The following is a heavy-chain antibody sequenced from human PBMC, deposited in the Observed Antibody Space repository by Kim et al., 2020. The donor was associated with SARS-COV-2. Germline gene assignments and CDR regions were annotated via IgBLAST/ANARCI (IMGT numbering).Heavy chain of an antibody. Sequence: GGSLRLSCAASGFTFSDYYMSWIRQAPGKGLEWVSYISSSSSYTNYADSVKGRFTISRDNAKNSLYLQMNSLRAEDTAVYYCARNGYNWNPASYGMDVWGQGTTVTVSS. CDR1: GFTFSDYY. CDR3: ARNGYNWNPASYGMDV. CDR2: ISSSSSYT. V-gene: IGHV3-11*06. J-gene: IGHJ6*02. D-gene: IGHD1-20*01.